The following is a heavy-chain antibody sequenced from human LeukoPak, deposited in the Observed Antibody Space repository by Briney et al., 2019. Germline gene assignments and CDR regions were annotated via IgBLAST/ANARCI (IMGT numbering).Heavy chain of an antibody. CDR1: GFTFSSYA. J-gene: IGHJ4*02. CDR3: ARDYVTPGPTGTTSPLDY. Sequence: QPGGSLRLSCAASGFTFSSYAMSWVRQAPGKGLEWVSGIIENGRTTYYADSVEGRFTISRDNSKNTLYLQMNSLRADDTALYYCARDYVTPGPTGTTSPLDYWGQGILVTVSS. D-gene: IGHD1-7*01. V-gene: IGHV3-23*01. CDR2: IIENGRTT.